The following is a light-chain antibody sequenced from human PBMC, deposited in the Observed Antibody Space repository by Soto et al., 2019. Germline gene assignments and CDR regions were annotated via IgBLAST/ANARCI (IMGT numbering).Light chain of an antibody. CDR1: QSVSSN. V-gene: IGKV3-15*01. Sequence: EIVMTQSPVTLSVSPGERATLSCRASQSVSSNLAWYQQKPGQAPRLLIYGACTRATGIPGRFSGSGSGTEFTLTISSLQSEDFAVYYCQQYNDWPPWTFGQGTKVEIK. CDR2: GAC. CDR3: QQYNDWPPWT. J-gene: IGKJ1*01.